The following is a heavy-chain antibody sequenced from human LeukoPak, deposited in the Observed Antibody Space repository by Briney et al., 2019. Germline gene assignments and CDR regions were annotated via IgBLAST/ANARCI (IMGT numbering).Heavy chain of an antibody. CDR3: ARATIFGVVTH. Sequence: KPSETLSLTCTVSGYSISRGYFWGWIRPPPGKGLEWIGSMYHTGTTYYNPSLRSRVTMSVDTSKNKFSLKLSSVTTADTAVYYCARATIFGVVTHWGQGTLVTVSS. D-gene: IGHD3-3*01. CDR1: GYSISRGYF. CDR2: MYHTGTT. J-gene: IGHJ4*02. V-gene: IGHV4-38-2*02.